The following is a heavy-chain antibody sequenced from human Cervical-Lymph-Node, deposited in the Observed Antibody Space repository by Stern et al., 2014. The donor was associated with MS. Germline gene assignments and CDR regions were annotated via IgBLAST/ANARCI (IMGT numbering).Heavy chain of an antibody. Sequence: QVQLVESGPGLVKPSETLSLTCTVSGGSINSGDYFWGWIRQSPGKGLEWIGNVYYLGTTYYNPSLRGRVTISVDMSKTHFSLTLNSVTAADTAVYYCARLKAAGTVHYFDPWGQGKLVIVSS. V-gene: IGHV4-39*02. CDR1: GGSINSGDYF. J-gene: IGHJ5*02. CDR2: VYYLGTT. CDR3: ARLKAAGTVHYFDP. D-gene: IGHD6-13*01.